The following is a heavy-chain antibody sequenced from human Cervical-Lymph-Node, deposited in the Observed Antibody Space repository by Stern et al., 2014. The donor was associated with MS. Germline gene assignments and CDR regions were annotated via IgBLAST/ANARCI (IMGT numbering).Heavy chain of an antibody. CDR1: GGTFSSYG. CDR3: AGLNSAYYYGMDV. J-gene: IGHJ6*02. CDR2: IIPIFGTP. D-gene: IGHD1-1*01. V-gene: IGHV1-69*01. Sequence: VQLVQSGAEVKKPGSSGKVSCKASGGTFSSYGISWGRQAPGQGLEWMGGIIPIFGTPNYAQKFQGRVTITADESTSTAYMELSSLRSEDTAVYSCAGLNSAYYYGMDVWGQGTTVTVSS.